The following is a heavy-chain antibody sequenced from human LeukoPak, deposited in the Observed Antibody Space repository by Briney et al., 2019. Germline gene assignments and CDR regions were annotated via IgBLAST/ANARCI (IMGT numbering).Heavy chain of an antibody. CDR3: ARCSGYSSSWYCGYFDY. Sequence: EPSETLSLTCTVSGGSISSYYWSWIRQPPGKGLEWIGYIYYSGSTNYNPSLKSRVTISVDTSKNQFSLKLSSVTAADTAVYYCARCSGYSSSWYCGYFDYWGQGTLVTVSS. D-gene: IGHD6-13*01. J-gene: IGHJ4*02. CDR1: GGSISSYY. V-gene: IGHV4-59*12. CDR2: IYYSGST.